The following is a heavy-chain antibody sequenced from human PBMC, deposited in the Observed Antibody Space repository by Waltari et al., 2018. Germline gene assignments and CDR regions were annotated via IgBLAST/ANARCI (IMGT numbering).Heavy chain of an antibody. CDR1: GFTFSSYE. D-gene: IGHD6-19*01. V-gene: IGHV3-48*03. CDR2: ISSSGSTI. CDR3: ARELHIAVAGTAYYYYGMDV. J-gene: IGHJ6*02. Sequence: EVQLVESGGGLVQPGGSLRLSCAASGFTFSSYEMNWVRQAPGKGLDWVSYISSSGSTIYYADSVKGRFTISRDNSKNTLYLQMNSLRAEDTAVYYCARELHIAVAGTAYYYYGMDVWGQGTTVTVSS.